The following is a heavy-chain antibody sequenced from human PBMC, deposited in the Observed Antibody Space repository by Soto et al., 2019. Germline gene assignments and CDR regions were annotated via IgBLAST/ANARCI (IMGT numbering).Heavy chain of an antibody. J-gene: IGHJ3*02. D-gene: IGHD3-10*01. CDR2: FDPEDGET. V-gene: IGHV1-24*01. Sequence: ASVKVSCKVSGYTLTELSMHWVRQAPGKGLEWMGGFDPEDGETIYAQKFQGRVTMTEDTSTDTAYMELSSLRSEDTAVYYCATFLLLWFGELLQDAFDIWGQGTMVTVSS. CDR1: GYTLTELS. CDR3: ATFLLLWFGELLQDAFDI.